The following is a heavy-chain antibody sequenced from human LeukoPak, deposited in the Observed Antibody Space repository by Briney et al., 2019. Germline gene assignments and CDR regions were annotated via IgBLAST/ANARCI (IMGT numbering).Heavy chain of an antibody. V-gene: IGHV4-59*01. CDR3: ATYYYDSSGYYYFDY. CDR1: GGSISSYY. J-gene: IGHJ4*02. Sequence: SETLSLTCTVSGGSISSYYWSWIRQPPGKGLEWIGYIYYSGSTNYNPSLKSRVTISVDTSKNQFSLKLSSATAADTAVYYCATYYYDSSGYYYFDYWGQGTLVTVSS. CDR2: IYYSGST. D-gene: IGHD3-22*01.